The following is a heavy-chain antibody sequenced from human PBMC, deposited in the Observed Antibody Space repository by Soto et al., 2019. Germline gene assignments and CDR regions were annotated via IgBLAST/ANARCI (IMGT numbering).Heavy chain of an antibody. V-gene: IGHV5-10-1*01. J-gene: IGHJ5*02. CDR2: IDPSDSYT. Sequence: GESLKISCKGSGYSFTSYWISWVRQMPGKGLEWMGRIDPSDSYTNYSPSFQGHVTISADKSISTAYLQWSSLRASDTAMYYCARTPYYDFWSGYSTNWFDPWGQGTLVTVSS. CDR1: GYSFTSYW. D-gene: IGHD3-3*01. CDR3: ARTPYYDFWSGYSTNWFDP.